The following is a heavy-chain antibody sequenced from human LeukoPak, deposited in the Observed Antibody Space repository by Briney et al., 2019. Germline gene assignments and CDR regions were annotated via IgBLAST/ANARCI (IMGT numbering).Heavy chain of an antibody. V-gene: IGHV3-21*01. CDR1: GFTFSIHT. Sequence: GGSLRLSCAASGFTFSIHTMNWVRQAPGKGLEWVSSITGSSTYTYYADSMKGRFTISRDNAKNSLYLQMNSLRAEDTAVYYCARGASSGYSSLSDWGQGTLVTVSS. CDR2: ITGSSTYT. D-gene: IGHD3-22*01. CDR3: ARGASSGYSSLSD. J-gene: IGHJ4*02.